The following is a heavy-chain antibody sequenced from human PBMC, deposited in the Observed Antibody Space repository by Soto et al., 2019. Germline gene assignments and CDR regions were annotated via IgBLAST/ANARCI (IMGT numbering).Heavy chain of an antibody. D-gene: IGHD5-18*01. V-gene: IGHV4-34*01. CDR1: GGSFSGYY. Sequence: QVQLQQWGAGLLKPSETLSLTCAVYGGSFSGYYWSWIRQPPGKGLEWIGEINHSGSTNYNPSLKSRVTISVDTSKNQFSLKLSYVTAADTTVYYCASQRYSYDLHYWGQGTLVTVSS. CDR2: INHSGST. CDR3: ASQRYSYDLHY. J-gene: IGHJ4*02.